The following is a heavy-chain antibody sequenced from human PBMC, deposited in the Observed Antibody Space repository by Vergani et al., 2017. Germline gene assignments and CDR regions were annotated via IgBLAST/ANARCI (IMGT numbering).Heavy chain of an antibody. CDR3: ARQCSSTSCFGAFDI. D-gene: IGHD2-2*01. J-gene: IGHJ3*02. Sequence: EVQLLESGGGLVQPGGSLRLSCAASGFTFSSYAMSWVRQAPGKGLEWVSAISGSGGSTYYADSVKGRFTISRDNSKNTLYLQMNSLRAGDTAVYYCARQCSSTSCFGAFDIWGQGTMVTVSS. V-gene: IGHV3-23*01. CDR2: ISGSGGST. CDR1: GFTFSSYA.